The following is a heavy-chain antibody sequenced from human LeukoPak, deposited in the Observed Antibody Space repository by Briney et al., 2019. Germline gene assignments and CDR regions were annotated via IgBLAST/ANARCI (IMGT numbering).Heavy chain of an antibody. CDR3: LPYYYGSGSPGAFDI. Sequence: PSETLSLTCTVSGGSISSGGYHWSWIRQHPGKGLEWIGYIYYSGSTYYNPSLKSRVTISVDTSKNQFSLKLSSVTAADTAVYYCLPYYYGSGSPGAFDIWGQGTMVTASS. CDR2: IYYSGST. J-gene: IGHJ3*02. D-gene: IGHD3-10*01. V-gene: IGHV4-31*09. CDR1: GGSISSGGYH.